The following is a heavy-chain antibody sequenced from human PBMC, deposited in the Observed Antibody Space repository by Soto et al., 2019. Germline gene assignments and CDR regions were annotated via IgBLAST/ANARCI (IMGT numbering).Heavy chain of an antibody. CDR2: INREGSFT. D-gene: IGHD1-26*01. J-gene: IGHJ4*02. Sequence: EVQLVESGGGLVLPGGSLRLSCAASGFTFSNNWMHWVRQAPGKGLVWVSGINREGSFTSYADSVKGRFTISRDNAKNTLYMQMDSHRAEDTDVNYSTSDMQVDYWGQGSVVTITS. CDR1: GFTFSNNW. V-gene: IGHV3-74*01. CDR3: TSDMQVDY.